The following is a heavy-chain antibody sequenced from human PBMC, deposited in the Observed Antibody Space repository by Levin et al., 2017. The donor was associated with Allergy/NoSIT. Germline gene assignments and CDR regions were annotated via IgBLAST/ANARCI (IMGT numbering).Heavy chain of an antibody. V-gene: IGHV4-59*01. J-gene: IGHJ3*02. CDR1: GGSIRSSY. Sequence: SQTLSLTCTVSGGSIRSSYWSWIRQPPGKGLEWIGYIYYSGSTNYNPSLKSRVTISVDTSKNQFSLKLSSVTAADTAVYYCARGVGAFDIWGQGTMVTVSS. CDR3: ARGVGAFDI. CDR2: IYYSGST.